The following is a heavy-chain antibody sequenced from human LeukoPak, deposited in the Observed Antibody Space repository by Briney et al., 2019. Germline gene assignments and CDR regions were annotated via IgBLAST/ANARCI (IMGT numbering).Heavy chain of an antibody. J-gene: IGHJ6*02. CDR3: ARDDRAMDLYYYYGMDV. V-gene: IGHV3-7*01. CDR2: IKQDGSEK. CDR1: GFTFSSYW. Sequence: GGSLRLSCAASGFTFSSYWMSWVRQAPGKGLEWVANIKQDGSEKYYVDSVKGRFTISRDNAKNSLYLQMNSLRAEDTAVYYCARDDRAMDLYYYYGMDVWGQGTTVTVSS. D-gene: IGHD5-18*01.